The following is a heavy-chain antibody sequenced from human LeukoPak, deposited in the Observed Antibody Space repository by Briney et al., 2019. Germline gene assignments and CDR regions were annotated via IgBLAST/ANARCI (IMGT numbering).Heavy chain of an antibody. CDR3: ARGGSGNWNAPFDY. CDR2: IANDGTNE. V-gene: IGHV3-30*03. J-gene: IGHJ4*02. CDR1: GFTFYTYG. Sequence: PGRSLRLSCAASGFTFYTYGMHWVRQAPGKGLEWVSVIANDGTNEYYADSVKGRFTISRDNSKNTLYLQMNSLRTEDTAVYYCARGGSGNWNAPFDYWGQGTLVTVSS. D-gene: IGHD1-1*01.